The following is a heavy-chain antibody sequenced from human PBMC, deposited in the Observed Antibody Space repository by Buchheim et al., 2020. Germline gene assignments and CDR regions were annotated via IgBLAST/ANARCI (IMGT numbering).Heavy chain of an antibody. CDR3: ARDSGMAGRRGFDY. D-gene: IGHD6-13*01. Sequence: QVQLQESGPGLVKPSETLSLTCTVSGGFITNYYWSWVRQPAGGGLEWIGRIYSTGYSNYSPSLKSRVTMAVDTSHNEVSLTLTSVSAADAAVYYCARDSGMAGRRGFDYWGQGIL. V-gene: IGHV4-4*07. CDR1: GGFITNYY. J-gene: IGHJ4*02. CDR2: IYSTGYS.